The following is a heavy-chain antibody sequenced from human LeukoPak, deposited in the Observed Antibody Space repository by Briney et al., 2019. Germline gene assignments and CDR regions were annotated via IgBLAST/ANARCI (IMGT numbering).Heavy chain of an antibody. J-gene: IGHJ4*02. Sequence: PSETLSLTCTVSGGSISSYYWSWIRQPPGKGLEWIGYIYYSGSTNYNPSLKSRVTISVDTSKNQFSLKLSSVTAADTAVYYCASRITIFGVVKDYWGQGTLVTVSS. CDR2: IYYSGST. V-gene: IGHV4-59*01. CDR1: GGSISSYY. CDR3: ASRITIFGVVKDY. D-gene: IGHD3-3*01.